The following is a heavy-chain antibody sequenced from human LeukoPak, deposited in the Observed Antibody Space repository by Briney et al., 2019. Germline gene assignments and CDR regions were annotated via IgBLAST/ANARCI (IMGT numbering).Heavy chain of an antibody. J-gene: IGHJ4*02. V-gene: IGHV3-23*01. CDR3: AQVVVAAGVNY. CDR2: ISSSGGNT. CDR1: GFTFSSFA. D-gene: IGHD6-13*01. Sequence: GGSLSLSCAASGFTFSSFAMGWVRKAPGKGREWVSAISSSGGNTYYADSVKGRFTISRDNSKNTLYLQMNSLRAEDTAVYYCAQVVVAAGVNYWGQGTLVTVSS.